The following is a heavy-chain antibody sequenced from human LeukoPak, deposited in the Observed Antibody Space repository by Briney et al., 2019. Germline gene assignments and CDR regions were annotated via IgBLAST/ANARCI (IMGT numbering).Heavy chain of an antibody. CDR2: IWYDGSNK. CDR1: GFTFSSYG. V-gene: IGHV3-33*01. J-gene: IGHJ4*02. CDR3: AISSTVTTLFDY. Sequence: PGRSLRLSCAASGFTFSSYGMHWVRQAPGKGLEWVAVIWYDGSNKYYADSVKGRFTISRDNSKSTLYLQMNSLRAEDTAVYYCAISSTVTTLFDYWGQGTLVTVSS. D-gene: IGHD4-17*01.